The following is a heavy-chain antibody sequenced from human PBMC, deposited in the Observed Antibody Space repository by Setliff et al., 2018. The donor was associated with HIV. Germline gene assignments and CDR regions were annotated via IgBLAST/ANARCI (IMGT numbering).Heavy chain of an antibody. J-gene: IGHJ6*03. CDR2: IYTSGST. V-gene: IGHV4-4*07. Sequence: ETLSLTCTVSGGSISSYYWSWIRQPAGKGLEWIGRIYTSGSTNYNPSLKSRVTMSVDTSKNQFSLKLSSVTAADTAVYYCARGGAYCGGDCSNYYYYMDVWGKGTTVTVSS. CDR1: GGSISSYY. CDR3: ARGGAYCGGDCSNYYYYMDV. D-gene: IGHD2-21*02.